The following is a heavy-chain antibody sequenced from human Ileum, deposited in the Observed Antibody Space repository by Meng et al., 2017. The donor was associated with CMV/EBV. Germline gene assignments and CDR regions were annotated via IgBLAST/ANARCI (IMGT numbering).Heavy chain of an antibody. V-gene: IGHV3-21*01. J-gene: IGHJ5*02. CDR3: ATAGRYSNSVFGVDP. CDR2: IDTSSSSR. CDR1: GFRLMSYT. Sequence: SGFRLMSYTMNWVRQAPGKGLEWVSSIDTSSSSRAYADSVKGRFIISRDNAKNLLYLQMDSLRVEDTAVYYCATAGRYSNSVFGVDPWGQGTLVTVSS. D-gene: IGHD5-12*01.